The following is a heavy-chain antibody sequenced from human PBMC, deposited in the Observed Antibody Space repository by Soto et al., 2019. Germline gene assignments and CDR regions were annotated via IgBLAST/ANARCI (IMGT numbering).Heavy chain of an antibody. Sequence: PSETLSLTCTVSGAPISSYYWSWIRQPPGKGLEYIGYIYYSGSTNYNPSLKSRVTMSLDTSKNQFSLKLSSVTAADTAVYFCARYLFSSSDFDYWGQGTLVTVS. CDR3: ARYLFSSSDFDY. J-gene: IGHJ4*02. CDR1: GAPISSYY. D-gene: IGHD6-6*01. CDR2: IYYSGST. V-gene: IGHV4-59*08.